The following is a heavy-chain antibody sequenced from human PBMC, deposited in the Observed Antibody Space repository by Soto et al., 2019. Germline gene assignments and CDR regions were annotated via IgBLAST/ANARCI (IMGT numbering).Heavy chain of an antibody. CDR2: ISSSSSYT. D-gene: IGHD3-9*01. CDR3: ASSLTGYTSLDY. Sequence: PGGSLGLSCAASGFTFGEYYMSWIRQAPGKGLEWVSYISSSSSYTNYADSVKGRFTISRDNAKNSLYLQMNSLRAEDTAVYYCASSLTGYTSLDYWGQGTLVSVSS. J-gene: IGHJ4*02. V-gene: IGHV3-11*03. CDR1: GFTFGEYY.